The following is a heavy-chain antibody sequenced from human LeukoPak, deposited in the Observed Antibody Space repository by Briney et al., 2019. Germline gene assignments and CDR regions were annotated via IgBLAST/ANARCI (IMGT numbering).Heavy chain of an antibody. V-gene: IGHV3-30*18. D-gene: IGHD6-19*01. CDR1: GFXFSNYG. Sequence: GGSLRLSCAASGFXFSNYGIHLVRQAPGTGLEWVAVIAYDGSNEYYAEFVNGRFTISRDNSKITLYLQMYSLRAEESAVYFCAKDKGIAVAGTDDVFDIWGQGRRVSVSS. CDR2: IAYDGSNE. J-gene: IGHJ3*02. CDR3: AKDKGIAVAGTDDVFDI.